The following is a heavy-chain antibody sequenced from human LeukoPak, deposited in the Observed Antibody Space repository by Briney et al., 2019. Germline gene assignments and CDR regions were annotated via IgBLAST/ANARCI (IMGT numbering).Heavy chain of an antibody. J-gene: IGHJ4*02. Sequence: PGGSLRLSCAASGFTFSSYGMHWVRQAPGKGLEWVAFIRYDGSNKYYADSVKGRFTISRDNSKNTLYLQMNSLRAEDTAVYYCAKEEIAAAGSFDYWGQGTLVTVSS. D-gene: IGHD6-13*01. CDR2: IRYDGSNK. CDR1: GFTFSSYG. V-gene: IGHV3-30*02. CDR3: AKEEIAAAGSFDY.